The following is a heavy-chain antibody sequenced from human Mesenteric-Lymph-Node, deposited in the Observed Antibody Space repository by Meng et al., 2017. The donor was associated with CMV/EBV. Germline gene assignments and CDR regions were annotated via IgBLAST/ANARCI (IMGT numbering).Heavy chain of an antibody. Sequence: GESLKISCAASGFTFRSYSMNWVRQAPGKGLEWISYITSVGGTTYYADSVKGRFTISRDNSENTLYLQMNSLRAEDAAAYYCAKGNSGSYYKSYFDYWGQGTLVTVSS. D-gene: IGHD3-10*01. CDR3: AKGNSGSYYKSYFDY. CDR2: ITSVGGTT. J-gene: IGHJ4*02. CDR1: GFTFRSYS. V-gene: IGHV3-23*01.